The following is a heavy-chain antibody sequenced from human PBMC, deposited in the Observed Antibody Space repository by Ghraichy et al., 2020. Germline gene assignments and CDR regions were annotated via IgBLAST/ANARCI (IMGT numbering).Heavy chain of an antibody. J-gene: IGHJ5*02. CDR1: GITFNRYW. CDR2: INSDGSST. D-gene: IGHD3-10*01. Sequence: GESLNISCAASGITFNRYWMYWVRQVPGKGLVWVSRINSDGSSTNYADFVKGRFSISRDNAKNTLYLQMNSLRAEDTAVYYCVGENAMTRGVITWGQGSLVTVSA. CDR3: VGENAMTRGVIT. V-gene: IGHV3-74*01.